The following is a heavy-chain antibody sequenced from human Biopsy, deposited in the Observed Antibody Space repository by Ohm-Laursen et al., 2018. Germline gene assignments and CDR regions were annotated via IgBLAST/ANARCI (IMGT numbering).Heavy chain of an antibody. CDR3: AREAIGYQLPCDD. CDR1: TGTFDSYG. CDR2: IIPILRTT. V-gene: IGHV1-69*04. J-gene: IGHJ4*02. Sequence: SVKVSCKTSTGTFDSYGVTWVRQAPGQGLEWMGRIIPILRTTTYAPKFQGRVTFTADKSSSTAYLELSSLTSEDTAMFYCAREAIGYQLPCDDWGQGTLVTVSS. D-gene: IGHD2-15*01.